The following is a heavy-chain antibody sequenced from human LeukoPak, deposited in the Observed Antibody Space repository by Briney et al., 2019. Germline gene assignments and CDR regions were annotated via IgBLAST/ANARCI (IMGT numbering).Heavy chain of an antibody. CDR2: INHSGST. CDR3: ARGRIVGATTFDY. Sequence: SETLSLTCAVYGGSSSGYYWSWIRQPPGKGLEWIGEINHSGSTNYNPSLKSRVTISVDTSKNQFSLKLSSVTAADTAVYYCARGRIVGATTFDYWGQGTLVTVSS. V-gene: IGHV4-34*01. CDR1: GGSSSGYY. D-gene: IGHD1-26*01. J-gene: IGHJ4*02.